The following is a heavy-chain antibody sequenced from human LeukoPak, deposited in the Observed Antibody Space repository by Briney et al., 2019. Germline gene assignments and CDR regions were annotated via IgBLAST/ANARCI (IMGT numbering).Heavy chain of an antibody. V-gene: IGHV3-53*01. CDR3: ARGTYYYYYGMDV. CDR2: IYSGGST. Sequence: PGGSLRLSCAASGFTVSSNYLSWVRQAPGKGLEWVSVIYSGGSTYYADSVKGRFTISRDNSKNTLYLQMNSLRAEDTAVYYCARGTYYYYYGMDVWGQVTTVTVSS. CDR1: GFTVSSNY. J-gene: IGHJ6*02.